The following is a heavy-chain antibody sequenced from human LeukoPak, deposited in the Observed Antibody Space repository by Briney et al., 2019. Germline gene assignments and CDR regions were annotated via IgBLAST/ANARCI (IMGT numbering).Heavy chain of an antibody. Sequence: SETLSLTCTVSGVSIISGGYYWSWIRQLPGKGLEWIGYFYYSGSTNYNPSLKSRLTISADTSKNKFSLKLSSVTVADTAIYYCARGYCSGGSCYSARYWGQGTLVTVSS. J-gene: IGHJ4*02. V-gene: IGHV4-31*03. CDR1: GVSIISGGYY. CDR3: ARGYCSGGSCYSARY. CDR2: FYYSGST. D-gene: IGHD2-15*01.